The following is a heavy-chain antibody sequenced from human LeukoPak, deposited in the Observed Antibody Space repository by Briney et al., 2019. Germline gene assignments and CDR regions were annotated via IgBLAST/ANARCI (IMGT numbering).Heavy chain of an antibody. CDR1: GYTFTGYY. CDR2: INPNSGGT. Sequence: GASVKVSCKASGYTFTGYYMHWVRQAPGQGLEWMGWINPNSGGTNYAQKFQGRVTMTRDTSISTAYMELSRLRSDDTAVYYCARSLTMTVVALGYWGQGTLVTVSS. D-gene: IGHD3-22*01. CDR3: ARSLTMTVVALGY. J-gene: IGHJ4*02. V-gene: IGHV1-2*02.